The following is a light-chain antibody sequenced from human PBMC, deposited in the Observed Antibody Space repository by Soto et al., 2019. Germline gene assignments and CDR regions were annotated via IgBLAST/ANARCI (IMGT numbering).Light chain of an antibody. CDR2: YDS. CDR1: NIGSKS. V-gene: IGLV3-21*04. J-gene: IGLJ1*01. Sequence: SYELTQPPSVSVAPGKTARITCGGNNIGSKSVHWYQQKPGQAPVLVIYYDSDRPSGIPERFSGSNSGNTATLTISRVEAGDEADYYCQVWDSSSDSYVFGTGTKLTVI. CDR3: QVWDSSSDSYV.